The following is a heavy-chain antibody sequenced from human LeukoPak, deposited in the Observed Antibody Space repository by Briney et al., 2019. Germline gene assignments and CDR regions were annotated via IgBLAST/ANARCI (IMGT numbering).Heavy chain of an antibody. CDR3: ARVGDFWSGYPQRNWFDP. D-gene: IGHD3-3*01. CDR2: DIPIFGTA. V-gene: IGHV1-69*13. J-gene: IGHJ5*02. CDR1: GGTFRSYA. Sequence: ASVKISCKASGGTFRSYAISWVRQAPGQALEWKGGDIPIFGTANYAQELQGSVAITADESTRTAHMELSSLRSEDTAVYYCARVGDFWSGYPQRNWFDPWGQGTLVTVSS.